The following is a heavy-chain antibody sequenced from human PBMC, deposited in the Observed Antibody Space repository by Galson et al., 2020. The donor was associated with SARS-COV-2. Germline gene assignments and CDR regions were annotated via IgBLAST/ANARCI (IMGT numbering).Heavy chain of an antibody. D-gene: IGHD3-22*01. V-gene: IGHV3-21*01. CDR2: ISSSSSYI. Sequence: LSCAASGFTFSSYSMNWVRQAPGKGLEWVSSISSSSSYIYYADSVKGRFTISRDNAKNSLYLQMNSLRAEDTAVYYCARVSGAWYYYDSSGYADYWGQGTLVTVSS. J-gene: IGHJ4*02. CDR3: ARVSGAWYYYDSSGYADY. CDR1: GFTFSSYS.